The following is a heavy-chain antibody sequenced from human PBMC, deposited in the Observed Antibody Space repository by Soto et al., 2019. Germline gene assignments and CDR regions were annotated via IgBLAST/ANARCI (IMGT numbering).Heavy chain of an antibody. CDR3: AKPEHQWSDSGFDY. CDR2: RSYDGSNK. J-gene: IGHJ4*02. Sequence: QVQLVESGGGVGQPGRSLRLSCAAYGFTFSSYGMHWVRQAPAKGLEWVAVRSYDGSNKYYADSVKGRFTISRDNSKNTLYLQMNSRRAEDTAVYYCAKPEHQWSDSGFDYWGQGTLVTVSS. CDR1: GFTFSSYG. D-gene: IGHD3-3*01. V-gene: IGHV3-30*18.